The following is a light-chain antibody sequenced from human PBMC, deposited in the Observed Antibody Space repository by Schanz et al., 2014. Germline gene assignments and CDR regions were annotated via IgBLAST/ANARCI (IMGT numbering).Light chain of an antibody. V-gene: IGLV2-8*01. J-gene: IGLJ3*02. Sequence: QSALTQPPSASGSPGQSVTISCTGTSSDVGGYNYVSWYQQHPGKAPKVMIYEVSKRPSGVPDRFSGSKSGNTASLTVSGLQAEDEADYYCSSYTSSSVWVFGGGTKLTVL. CDR3: SSYTSSSVWV. CDR1: SSDVGGYNY. CDR2: EVS.